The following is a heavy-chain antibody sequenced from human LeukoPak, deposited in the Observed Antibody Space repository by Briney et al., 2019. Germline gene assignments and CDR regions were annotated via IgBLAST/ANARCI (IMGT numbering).Heavy chain of an antibody. Sequence: SETLTLTCTVSGGTFSSSSYYWGWHRQRPGKGLEGVGSIYYSRKNYYNLSLKSRVTISEDPSKNQFSLKLSSVTAADTAVYYCSRDKTPRAGWVRDAFDIWGQGTMVTVSS. CDR3: SRDKTPRAGWVRDAFDI. J-gene: IGHJ3*02. D-gene: IGHD6-13*01. V-gene: IGHV4-39*02. CDR1: GGTFSSSSYY. CDR2: IYYSRKN.